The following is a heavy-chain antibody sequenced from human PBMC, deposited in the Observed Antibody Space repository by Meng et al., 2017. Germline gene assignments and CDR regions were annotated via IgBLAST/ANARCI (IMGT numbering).Heavy chain of an antibody. CDR1: GFTFSSYA. CDR2: ISYDGSNK. J-gene: IGHJ3*02. CDR3: AKLDSSDGKGAFDI. V-gene: IGHV3-30*04. Sequence: GESLKISCAASGFTFSSYAMHWVRQAPGKGLEWVAVISYDGSNKYYADSVKGRFTISRDNAKNSLYLQMNSLRAEDMALYYCAKLDSSDGKGAFDIWGQGTMVTVSS. D-gene: IGHD6-19*01.